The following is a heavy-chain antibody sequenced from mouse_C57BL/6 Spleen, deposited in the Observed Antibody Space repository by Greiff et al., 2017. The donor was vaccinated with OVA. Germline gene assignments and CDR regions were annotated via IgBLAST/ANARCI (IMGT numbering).Heavy chain of an antibody. D-gene: IGHD3-2*02. CDR2: IDPSDSYT. V-gene: IGHV1-50*01. J-gene: IGHJ3*01. Sequence: QVQLQQPGAELVKPGASVKLSCKASGYTFTSYWMQWVKQRPGQGLEWIGEIDPSDSYTNYNQKFKGKATLTVDTSSSTAYMQLSSLTSEDSAVYYCARGDSSGHVRFAYWGQGTLVTVSA. CDR1: GYTFTSYW. CDR3: ARGDSSGHVRFAY.